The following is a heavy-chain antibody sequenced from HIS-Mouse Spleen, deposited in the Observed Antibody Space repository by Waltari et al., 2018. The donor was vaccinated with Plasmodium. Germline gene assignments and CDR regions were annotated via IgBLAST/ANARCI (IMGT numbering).Heavy chain of an antibody. J-gene: IGHJ6*02. CDR1: GYSISSGYY. Sequence: QVQLQESGPGLVKPSETLSLTCTVSGYSISSGYYWGWIRPPPGQGLEWIGSIYHSGHTYYNPSLKSRVTISVDTSKNQFSLKLSSVTAADTAVYYCARVDYGSGDYYYYYGMDVWGQGTTVTVSS. CDR2: IYHSGHT. CDR3: ARVDYGSGDYYYYYGMDV. D-gene: IGHD3-10*01. V-gene: IGHV4-38-2*02.